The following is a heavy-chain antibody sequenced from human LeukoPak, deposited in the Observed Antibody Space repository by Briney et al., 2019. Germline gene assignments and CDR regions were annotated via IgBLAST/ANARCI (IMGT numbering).Heavy chain of an antibody. D-gene: IGHD3-22*01. J-gene: IGHJ4*02. CDR3: TPYRGSDYYWNW. Sequence: KAGGSLRLSCAASGFTFSSYSMNWVRQAPGKGLEWVGRIRSKTDGETADYAAPVKGRFAISRDDSKNTLYLQMNSLKIEDTAVYYCTPYRGSDYYWNWWGQGTLVTVSS. V-gene: IGHV3-15*07. CDR2: IRSKTDGETA. CDR1: GFTFSSYS.